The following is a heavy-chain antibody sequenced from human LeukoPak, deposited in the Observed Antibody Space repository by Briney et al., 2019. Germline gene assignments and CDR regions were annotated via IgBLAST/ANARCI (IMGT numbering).Heavy chain of an antibody. V-gene: IGHV4-39*01. CDR1: GGSISSSSYY. J-gene: IGHJ4*02. CDR2: IYYSGST. CDR3: ARYGNDYYDSSGYY. Sequence: PSETLSLTCTVSGGSISSSSYYWGWIRQPPGKGLEWIGSIYYSGSTYYNPSLKSRVTISVVTSKNQFSLKLSSVTAADTAVYYCARYGNDYYDSSGYYWGQGTLVTVSS. D-gene: IGHD3-22*01.